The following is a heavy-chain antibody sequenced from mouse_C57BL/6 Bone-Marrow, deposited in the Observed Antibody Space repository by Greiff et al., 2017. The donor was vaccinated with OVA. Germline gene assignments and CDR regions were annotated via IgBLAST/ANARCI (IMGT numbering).Heavy chain of an antibody. D-gene: IGHD2-3*01. V-gene: IGHV7-3*01. CDR1: GFTFTDYY. Sequence: EVKLMESGGGLVQPGGSLSLSCAASGFTFTDYYMSWVRQPPGKALEWLGFIRNKANGYTTEYSASVKGRFTISRDNSQSILYLQMNALRAEDSATYYCARYIDGYYIFDYWGQGTTLTVSS. CDR2: IRNKANGYTT. CDR3: ARYIDGYYIFDY. J-gene: IGHJ2*01.